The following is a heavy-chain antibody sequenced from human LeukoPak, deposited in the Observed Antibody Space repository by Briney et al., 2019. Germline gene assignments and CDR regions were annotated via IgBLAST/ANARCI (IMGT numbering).Heavy chain of an antibody. CDR1: GFTFSGSA. J-gene: IGHJ5*02. D-gene: IGHD2-2*01. Sequence: GGSLKLSCAASGFTFSGSAMHWVHQASGKGLEWVGRIRSKADSYATAYAASVKGRFTISRDDSKNTAYLQMNSLKTEDTAVYYCTKGYCSGSSCYPQFDPWGQGTLVTVSS. CDR2: IRSKADSYAT. CDR3: TKGYCSGSSCYPQFDP. V-gene: IGHV3-73*01.